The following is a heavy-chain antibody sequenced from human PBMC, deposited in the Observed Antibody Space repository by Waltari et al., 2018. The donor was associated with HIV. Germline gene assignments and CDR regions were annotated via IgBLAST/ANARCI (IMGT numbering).Heavy chain of an antibody. V-gene: IGHV1-69*08. J-gene: IGHJ5*01. Sequence: QVRLVQSGDEVRKSGSSVKISCEALGVTSNTFTVNWVSKAPGEGLGWVGSLELMVRSLPILGAPASSPGLRGRVTLCADTATNTAFLQLGSLRSDDTAVYYCAKPAAKGTLFASWGKGSQIIVSS. D-gene: IGHD3-10*01. CDR2: LELMVRSLPILGAP. CDR1: GVTSNTFT. CDR3: AKPAAKGTLFAS.